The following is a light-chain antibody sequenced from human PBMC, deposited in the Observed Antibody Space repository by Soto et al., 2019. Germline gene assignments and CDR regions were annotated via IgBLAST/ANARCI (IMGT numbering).Light chain of an antibody. J-gene: IGKJ4*01. CDR1: QGISSY. CDR3: QQLNSYRALT. CDR2: AAS. Sequence: DIQLTQSPSFLSASVGDRVTITCRASQGISSYLAWYQQKPGKAPKLLIYAASTLQSGVPSRFSGSGSGTELTLTISSLQPEDFATYYCQQLNSYRALTFGGATKVEIK. V-gene: IGKV1-9*01.